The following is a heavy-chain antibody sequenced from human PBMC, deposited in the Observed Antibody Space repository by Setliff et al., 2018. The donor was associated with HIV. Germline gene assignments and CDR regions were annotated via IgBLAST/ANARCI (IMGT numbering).Heavy chain of an antibody. V-gene: IGHV1-24*01. CDR3: ATSGFYGILTGPTPGVFDI. CDR2: FDPEDDET. J-gene: IGHJ3*02. D-gene: IGHD3-9*01. Sequence: ASVKVSCKLSGHSLTELSIHWVRQAPGEGLEWVGGFDPEDDETVYAEKFQGRVMMTEDTSTDTAYMALSSLKSEDTAMYYCATSGFYGILTGPTPGVFDIWGQGTMVTVSS. CDR1: GHSLTELS.